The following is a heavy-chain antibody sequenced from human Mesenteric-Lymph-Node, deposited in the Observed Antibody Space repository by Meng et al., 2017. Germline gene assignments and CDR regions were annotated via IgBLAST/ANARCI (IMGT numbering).Heavy chain of an antibody. CDR1: GVTFSCYG. CDR3: AKSVGDF. Sequence: VVVVKSGRGRLKPGGSLSLSCASSGVTFSCYGMNWVRQAPGNGLEWVSYMRSSSSYIYYADSVKGRFTISRDNAKNSLFLQMNSLGAEDTAVYYCAKSVGDFWGQGTLVTVSS. D-gene: IGHD1-26*01. V-gene: IGHV3-21*01. CDR2: MRSSSSYI. J-gene: IGHJ4*02.